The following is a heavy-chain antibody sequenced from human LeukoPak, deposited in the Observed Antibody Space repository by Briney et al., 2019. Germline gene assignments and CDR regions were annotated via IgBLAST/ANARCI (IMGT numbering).Heavy chain of an antibody. V-gene: IGHV4-4*09. D-gene: IGHD3-22*01. CDR3: ARRRNYYDSSGYDDAFDI. CDR1: GGSISSYY. J-gene: IGHJ3*02. Sequence: SETLSLTCTVSGGSISSYYWSWIRQPPGKGLEWIGYIYTSGSTNYNPSLTSRVTISVDTSKNQFSLKLSSVTAADTAVYYCARRRNYYDSSGYDDAFDIWGQGTMVTVSS. CDR2: IYTSGST.